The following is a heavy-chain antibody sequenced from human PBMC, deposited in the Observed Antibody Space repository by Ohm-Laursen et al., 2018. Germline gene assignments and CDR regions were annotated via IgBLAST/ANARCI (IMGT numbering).Heavy chain of an antibody. CDR3: AKDLVGATTAAGYFQH. CDR1: GDSISSYY. J-gene: IGHJ1*01. V-gene: IGHV4-59*01. D-gene: IGHD1-26*01. Sequence: GTLSLTCTVSGDSISSYYWSWIRQPPGKGLEWIGYVYYTGSTDYNPSLQSRVTISVDTSKNHFSLRLRSVTPADTAIYYCAKDLVGATTAAGYFQHWGQGTLVTVSS. CDR2: VYYTGST.